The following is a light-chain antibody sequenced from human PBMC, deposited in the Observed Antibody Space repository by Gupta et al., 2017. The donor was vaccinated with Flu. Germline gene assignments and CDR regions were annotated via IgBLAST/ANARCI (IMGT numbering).Light chain of an antibody. V-gene: IGKV3-20*01. CDR1: QSVSSSY. CDR2: GAS. J-gene: IGKJ1*01. CDR3: HQEGSSPRT. Sequence: EIVLTQSPGTLSLSPGERATLSCRASQSVSSSYLAWYQQKPGQAPRLLIYGASSRATGILDRFSGSGSGTDFTLTISRLEPEDFAVYYCHQEGSSPRTFGQGTKVEIK.